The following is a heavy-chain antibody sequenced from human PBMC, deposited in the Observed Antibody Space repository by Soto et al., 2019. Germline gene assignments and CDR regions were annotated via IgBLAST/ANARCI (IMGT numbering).Heavy chain of an antibody. D-gene: IGHD6-19*01. CDR2: ISGSGVIT. CDR3: AKAEKSSAVAGYFDS. V-gene: IGHV3-23*01. CDR1: EFLFSNXA. Sequence: LXLXCAASEFLFSNXAMNWVSQAPGKGLEWVSAISGSGVITYYADSVKGRFTISRDNSKKTLYLQMNSLRADDTAVYYCAKAEKSSAVAGYFDSWGQGTLGTVS. J-gene: IGHJ4*02.